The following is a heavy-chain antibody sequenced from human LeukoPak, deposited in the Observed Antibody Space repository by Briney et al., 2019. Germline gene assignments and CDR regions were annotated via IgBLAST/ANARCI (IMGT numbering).Heavy chain of an antibody. CDR3: VRGAYSSSWLNFDY. V-gene: IGHV3-30*02. Sequence: TGGSLRLSCAASGFTFSSYGMHWVRQAPGKGLEWVAFIRYDGSNKYYADSVKGRFTVSRDNSKNTLYLQMNSLRAEDTAVYYCVRGAYSSSWLNFDYWGQGTQVTVSS. J-gene: IGHJ4*02. CDR1: GFTFSSYG. D-gene: IGHD6-13*01. CDR2: IRYDGSNK.